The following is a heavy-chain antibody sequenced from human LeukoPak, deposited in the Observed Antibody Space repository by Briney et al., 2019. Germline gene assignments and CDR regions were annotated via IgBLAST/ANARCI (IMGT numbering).Heavy chain of an antibody. CDR3: ARCDYGDYDRQDYYYYYMDV. CDR2: IIPIFGTA. V-gene: IGHV1-69*06. CDR1: GGTFSNYA. J-gene: IGHJ6*03. Sequence: PGASVEVSCKASGGTFSNYAISWVRQAPGQGLEWMGGIIPIFGTANYAQKFQGRVTITADKSTSTAYMELSSLRSEDTAVYYCARCDYGDYDRQDYYYYYMDVWGKGTTVTVSS. D-gene: IGHD4-17*01.